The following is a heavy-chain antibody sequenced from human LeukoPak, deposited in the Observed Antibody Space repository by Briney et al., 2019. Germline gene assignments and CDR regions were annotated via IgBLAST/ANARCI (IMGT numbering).Heavy chain of an antibody. CDR2: ISLNSGGT. CDR3: AKEGGGLDY. D-gene: IGHD3-16*01. Sequence: ASVKVSCKASGYMFAGYHMHWVRQAPGQGLEWMGWISLNSGGTSYAQTFEGRVTMTRDTSISTAYMELSRLRSADTAVYYCAKEGGGLDYWGQGTLVTVSS. V-gene: IGHV1-2*02. CDR1: GYMFAGYH. J-gene: IGHJ4*02.